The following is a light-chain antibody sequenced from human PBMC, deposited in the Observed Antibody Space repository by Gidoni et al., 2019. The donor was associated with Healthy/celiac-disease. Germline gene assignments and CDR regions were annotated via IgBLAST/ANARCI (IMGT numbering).Light chain of an antibody. Sequence: SSVLPQPPPVSVAPGPTARITCGGNNIGSKSVHWYQQKPGQAPVLVVYDDSDRPSGIPERFSGSNSGNTATLTISRVEAGDEADYYCQVWDSSSDHPGVFGGGTKLTVL. CDR2: DDS. J-gene: IGLJ2*01. CDR1: NIGSKS. CDR3: QVWDSSSDHPGV. V-gene: IGLV3-21*02.